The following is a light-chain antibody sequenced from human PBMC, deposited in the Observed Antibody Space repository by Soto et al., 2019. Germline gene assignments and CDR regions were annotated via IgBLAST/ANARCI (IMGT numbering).Light chain of an antibody. CDR2: DVS. CDR1: SSDVGGYNY. V-gene: IGLV2-14*03. Sequence: QSALTQPPSASGSPGQSVTISCTGTSSDVGGYNYVSWYQQHPGRAPKLMIYDVSKRPSGVSDRFSGSKSGNTASLTISGLQAEDEADYYCSSYAGSSTLVVFGGGTKVTVL. CDR3: SSYAGSSTLVV. J-gene: IGLJ2*01.